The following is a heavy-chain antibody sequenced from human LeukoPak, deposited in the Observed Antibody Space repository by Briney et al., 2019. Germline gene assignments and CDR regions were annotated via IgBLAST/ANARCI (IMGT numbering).Heavy chain of an antibody. CDR1: GYTFTSYG. J-gene: IGHJ5*02. D-gene: IGHD6-19*01. CDR2: ISAYNVNT. CDR3: ARSGASSGEDWFDP. Sequence: ASVKVSCKASGYTFTSYGFSWVRPAPGQGLEWMGWISAYNVNTNYAQNLQGRVTMTTDTYTKTASMELRSLRSDATAVYYCARSGASSGEDWFDPWGQGTLVTVSS. V-gene: IGHV1-18*01.